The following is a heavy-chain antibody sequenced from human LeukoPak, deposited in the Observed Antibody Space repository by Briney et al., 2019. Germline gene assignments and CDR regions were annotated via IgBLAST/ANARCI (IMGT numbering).Heavy chain of an antibody. CDR3: TPSLYDILGASDY. D-gene: IGHD3-9*01. CDR2: IRSKANTYAT. Sequence: PRGSLKLSCAPSGVTSSGSAMHCVRQAPGEGLEWVVRIRSKANTYATAYPSSVKGRFTISRDDSNTTSYLQMNSLRTGASAVYYCTPSLYDILGASDYWGQGNLVTVSS. J-gene: IGHJ4*02. V-gene: IGHV3-73*01. CDR1: GVTSSGSA.